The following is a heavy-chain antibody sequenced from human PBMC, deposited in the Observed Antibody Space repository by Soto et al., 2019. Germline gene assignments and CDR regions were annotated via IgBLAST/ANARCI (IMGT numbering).Heavy chain of an antibody. CDR1: GGSFSGYY. CDR3: ARAKPQEDY. CDR2: INHSGGT. V-gene: IGHV4-34*01. Sequence: PSETLSLTCAVYGGSFSGYYWSWIRQPPGKGLEWIGEINHSGGTNYNPSLKSRVTISVDTSKNQFSLKLSSVTAADTAVYYCARAKPQEDYWGQGTLVTVSS. J-gene: IGHJ4*02.